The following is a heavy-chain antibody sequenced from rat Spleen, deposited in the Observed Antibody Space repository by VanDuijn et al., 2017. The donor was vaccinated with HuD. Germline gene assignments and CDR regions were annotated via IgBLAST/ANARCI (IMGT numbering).Heavy chain of an antibody. J-gene: IGHJ2*01. CDR1: GFTFSNYY. CDR2: ISTGGGNT. Sequence: EVQLVESGGGLVQPGRSLKLSCAASGFTFSNYYMAWVRQAPTKGLEWVAYISTGGGNTYYRDSVKGRFTISRDNAKNTQYLQMDSLRSEDTATYYCARRGEMYTTDYYFDYWGQGVMVTVSS. V-gene: IGHV5S13*01. CDR3: ARRGEMYTTDYYFDY. D-gene: IGHD1-6*01.